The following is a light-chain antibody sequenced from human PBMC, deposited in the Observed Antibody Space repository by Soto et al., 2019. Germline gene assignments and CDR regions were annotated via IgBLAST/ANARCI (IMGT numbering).Light chain of an antibody. Sequence: EIVLTRSPATLSLSPGERATLSCRASQSVSSYLAWYQQKPGQAPRLLIYDASNRATGIPARFSGSGSGTDFTLTISSLEPEDFAVYYCQQRSNWPFAFGPGATVDIK. V-gene: IGKV3-11*01. CDR1: QSVSSY. CDR3: QQRSNWPFA. J-gene: IGKJ3*01. CDR2: DAS.